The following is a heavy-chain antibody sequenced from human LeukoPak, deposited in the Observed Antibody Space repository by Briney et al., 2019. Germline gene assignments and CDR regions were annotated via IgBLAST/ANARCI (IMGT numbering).Heavy chain of an antibody. D-gene: IGHD4-17*01. V-gene: IGHV3-23*01. J-gene: IGHJ3*01. CDR1: GFTLSCYA. CDR2: ITGNGRGT. CDR3: AKDPNGDYIGAFDF. Sequence: PGGSLRLSCAASGFTLSCYAMIWVRQAPEKGLEWVSAITGNGRGTYYADSVKGRFTISRDNSKNTLYLQMNTLRAEDTAVYYCAKDPNGDYIGAFDFWGQGTKVTVSS.